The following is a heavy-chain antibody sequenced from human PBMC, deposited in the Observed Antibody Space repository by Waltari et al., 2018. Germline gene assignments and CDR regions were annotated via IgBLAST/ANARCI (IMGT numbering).Heavy chain of an antibody. J-gene: IGHJ3*02. CDR1: GGSFSGYY. CDR2: INHSGST. Sequence: QVQLQQWGAGLLKPSETLSLTCAVYGGSFSGYYWTWIRQPPGKGLEWIGEINHSGSTNYNPSLKSRVTISVDTSKNQFSLKLSSVTAADTAVYYCARVGESGDAFDIWGQGTMVTVSS. CDR3: ARVGESGDAFDI. D-gene: IGHD3-16*01. V-gene: IGHV4-34*01.